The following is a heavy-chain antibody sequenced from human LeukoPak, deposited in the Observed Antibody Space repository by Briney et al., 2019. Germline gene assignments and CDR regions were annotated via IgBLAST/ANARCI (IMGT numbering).Heavy chain of an antibody. CDR2: ISSSSSYI. Sequence: MTGGSLRLSCAASGFTFSSYSMNWVRQAPGKGLEWVSSISSSSSYIYYADSVKGRFTISRDNAKNSLYLQMNSLRAEDTAVYYCARDLITMVRGVHIRRLGMDVWGQGTTVTVSS. CDR3: ARDLITMVRGVHIRRLGMDV. D-gene: IGHD3-10*01. J-gene: IGHJ6*02. CDR1: GFTFSSYS. V-gene: IGHV3-21*01.